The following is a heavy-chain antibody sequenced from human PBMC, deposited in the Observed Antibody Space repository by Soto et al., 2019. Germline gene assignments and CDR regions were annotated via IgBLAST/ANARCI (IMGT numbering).Heavy chain of an antibody. CDR3: ARGYCSGGSCYRFNFDY. CDR1: GGSISSYY. CDR2: IYYSGST. V-gene: IGHV4-59*01. J-gene: IGHJ4*02. D-gene: IGHD2-15*01. Sequence: SSETLSLTCSVSGGSISSYYWSWIRQPPGKGLEWIGYIYYSGSTNYNPSLKSRVTISVDTSKNQFSLKLSSVTAADTAVYYCARGYCSGGSCYRFNFDYWGQGTLVTVS.